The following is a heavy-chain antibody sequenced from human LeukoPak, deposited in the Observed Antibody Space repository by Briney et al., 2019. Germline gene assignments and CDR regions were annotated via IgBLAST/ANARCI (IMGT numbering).Heavy chain of an antibody. CDR1: GFSFDDYP. Sequence: GGSLRLSCAASGFSFDDYPMHWGRQAPGKGLEWVSLINEDGGKTFYADSVRGRFTISRDNSKNSLYLQMNSLRTEDTALYYCAKEIDTLGTNAFDIWGQGTIVTVSS. J-gene: IGHJ3*02. V-gene: IGHV3-43*02. CDR3: AKEIDTLGTNAFDI. CDR2: INEDGGKT. D-gene: IGHD2-15*01.